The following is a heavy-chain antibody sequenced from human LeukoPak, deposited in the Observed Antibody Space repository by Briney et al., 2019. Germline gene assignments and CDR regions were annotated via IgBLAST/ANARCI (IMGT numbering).Heavy chain of an antibody. CDR2: IIPIFGTA. CDR3: ARDRPDRGYSYGYYFDY. J-gene: IGHJ4*02. CDR1: GGTFSSYA. D-gene: IGHD5-18*01. Sequence: ASVKVSCKASGGTFSSYAISWVRQAPGQGLEWMGRIIPIFGTANYAQKFQGRVTITTDGSTSTAYMELSSLRSEDTAVYYCARDRPDRGYSYGYYFDYWGQGTLVTVSS. V-gene: IGHV1-69*05.